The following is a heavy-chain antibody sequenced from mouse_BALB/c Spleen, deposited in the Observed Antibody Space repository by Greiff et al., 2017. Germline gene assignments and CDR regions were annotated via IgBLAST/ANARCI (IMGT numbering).Heavy chain of an antibody. V-gene: IGHV2-6-2*01. CDR3: ARHKGYYGSSGMDY. CDR2: IWSDGST. D-gene: IGHD1-1*01. J-gene: IGHJ4*01. Sequence: VKVVESGPDLVAPSQSLSITCTVSGFSLTSYGVHWVRQPPGKGLEWLVVIWSDGSTTYNSALKSRLSISKDNSKSQVFLKMNSLQTDDTAMYYCARHKGYYGSSGMDYWGQGTSVTVSS. CDR1: GFSLTSYG.